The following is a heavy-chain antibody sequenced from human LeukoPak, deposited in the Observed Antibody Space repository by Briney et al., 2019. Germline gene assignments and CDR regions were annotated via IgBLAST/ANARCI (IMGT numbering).Heavy chain of an antibody. V-gene: IGHV1-69*05. CDR1: GGTFSSYA. J-gene: IGHJ5*02. Sequence: GASVKVSCKASGGTFSSYAISWVRQAPGQGLEWMGRIIPIFGTANYAQKFRGRVTITTDESTSTAYMELSSLRSEDTAVYYCAAQRGASLHDFWSTRLFDPWGQGTLVTVSS. D-gene: IGHD3-3*01. CDR3: AAQRGASLHDFWSTRLFDP. CDR2: IIPIFGTA.